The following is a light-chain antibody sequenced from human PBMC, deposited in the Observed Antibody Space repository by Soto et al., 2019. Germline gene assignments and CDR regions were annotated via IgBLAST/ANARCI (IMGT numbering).Light chain of an antibody. CDR3: SSYAASNNFYFV. CDR1: SRYVGGYNY. V-gene: IGLV2-8*01. CDR2: EVT. Sequence: QSALTQPPSASGSPGQSVTISCTGTSRYVGGYNYVSWYQQYPGRAPKLMIYEVTKRPSGVPDRFSGSKSGNAASLTVSGLWAEDEADYNCSSYAASNNFYFVFGGGTKLTVL. J-gene: IGLJ3*02.